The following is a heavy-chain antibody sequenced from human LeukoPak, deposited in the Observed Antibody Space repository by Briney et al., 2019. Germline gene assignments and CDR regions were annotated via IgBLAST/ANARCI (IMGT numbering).Heavy chain of an antibody. Sequence: PSETLSLTCTVSGGSISSSSYYWGWVRQPPGKGLEWIGSLYYSGSTYYNPSLKSRVTISVNTSKNQFSLKLSSVPAADTAVYYCRRAGDSSGYEYYFNYWGQGTLVSVSS. V-gene: IGHV4-39*07. CDR2: LYYSGST. CDR3: RRAGDSSGYEYYFNY. CDR1: GGSISSSSYY. J-gene: IGHJ4*02. D-gene: IGHD3-22*01.